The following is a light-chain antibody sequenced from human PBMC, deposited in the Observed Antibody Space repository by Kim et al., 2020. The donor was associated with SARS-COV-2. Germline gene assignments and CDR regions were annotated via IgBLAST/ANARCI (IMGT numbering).Light chain of an antibody. CDR3: QQYSSAPKT. V-gene: IGKV3-20*01. Sequence: ENVLTQSPGTLSLSPGERATLSCWASQSVSSNSLAWYQQKPGQPPRLLIYGASSRATGIPDRFSGSGSGTDFTLTISRLEPEDFAFYYCQQYSSAPKTFGQGTKVEIK. CDR2: GAS. CDR1: QSVSSNS. J-gene: IGKJ1*01.